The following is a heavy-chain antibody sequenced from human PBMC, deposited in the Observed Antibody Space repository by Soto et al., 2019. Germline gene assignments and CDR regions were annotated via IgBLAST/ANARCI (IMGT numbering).Heavy chain of an antibody. V-gene: IGHV4-30-4*01. CDR1: GGSIRSSDYY. Sequence: QVQLQESGPGLVKPSQTLSLTCTVSGGSIRSSDYYWSWIRQPPGKGLEWIGYVYYSESAYYNPSLRSRGFISIDTSKYQFSLTLSSGTAADTVVYYGARVIITATGTSGFDSWGQGTLVTVSS. J-gene: IGHJ4*02. D-gene: IGHD6-13*01. CDR3: ARVIITATGTSGFDS. CDR2: VYYSESA.